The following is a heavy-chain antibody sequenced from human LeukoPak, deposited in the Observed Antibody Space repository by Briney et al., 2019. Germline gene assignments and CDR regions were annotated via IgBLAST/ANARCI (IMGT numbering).Heavy chain of an antibody. CDR2: IKTKTEGETR. CDR3: TTNDAFDI. V-gene: IGHV3-15*01. Sequence: GGSLRLSCAASGITFTNAWMSWVRAAPGAGLGWGGHIKTKTEGETRDYARPGKGRFTISRDDSKNTLYLQMNSLKTDDTAVYYCTTNDAFDIWGQGTMVTVSS. CDR1: GITFTNAW. J-gene: IGHJ3*02.